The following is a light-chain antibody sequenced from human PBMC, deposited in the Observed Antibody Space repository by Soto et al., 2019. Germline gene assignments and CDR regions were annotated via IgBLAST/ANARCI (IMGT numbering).Light chain of an antibody. CDR2: DAS. CDR1: QRVSSY. V-gene: IGKV3-11*01. J-gene: IGKJ1*01. CDR3: QQSSNWPPWT. Sequence: EIVLTQSPATLSLSPGERATLSCRASQRVSSYLAWYQQKPGQAPRLLIYDASNRATGIPARFSGSGSGTDFTLTISSLEPEDFAVYYCQQSSNWPPWTFGQGTKVEIK.